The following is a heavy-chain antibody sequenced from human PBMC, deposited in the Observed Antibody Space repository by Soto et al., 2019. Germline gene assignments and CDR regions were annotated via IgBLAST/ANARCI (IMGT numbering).Heavy chain of an antibody. V-gene: IGHV3-30*18. Sequence: QVQLVESGGGVVQPGSSLRLSCAASGFTFTNYGMHWVRQAPGKGLEWVALISYDGSDKYYGDSVKGRFTISRDSYKNTLYLHVSSLRVEDTAVYYCAKVGSYGYGSNSDVEYWGQGTLVTVSS. CDR1: GFTFTNYG. J-gene: IGHJ4*02. CDR2: ISYDGSDK. D-gene: IGHD5-18*01. CDR3: AKVGSYGYGSNSDVEY.